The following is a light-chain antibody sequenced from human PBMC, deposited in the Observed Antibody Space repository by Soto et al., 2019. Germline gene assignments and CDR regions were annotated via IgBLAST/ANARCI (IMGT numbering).Light chain of an antibody. Sequence: EIVLTQSPGTLSLSPGERATLSCRASQSVSNNYLAWYQQKPGQAPRLLIYGASSRATGIPDRFSGSGSGTEFTLTISRLEPEDFAVFYCQQDGGSPRPFGQGTRVEIK. CDR3: QQDGGSPRP. J-gene: IGKJ1*01. CDR2: GAS. CDR1: QSVSNNY. V-gene: IGKV3-20*01.